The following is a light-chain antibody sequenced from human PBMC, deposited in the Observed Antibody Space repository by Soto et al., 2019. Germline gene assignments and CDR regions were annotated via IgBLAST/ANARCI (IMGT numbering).Light chain of an antibody. V-gene: IGLV2-14*01. J-gene: IGLJ2*01. CDR3: SSYTRRNTLA. Sequence: QSALTQPASVSGSPGQSITISCTGTSSDVGGYNFVSLYQQYPGKAPKLIIYEVTDRPSGVSNRFSGSKSGSTASLTISGLQAEDEADYYCSSYTRRNTLAFGGGTKVTVL. CDR2: EVT. CDR1: SSDVGGYNF.